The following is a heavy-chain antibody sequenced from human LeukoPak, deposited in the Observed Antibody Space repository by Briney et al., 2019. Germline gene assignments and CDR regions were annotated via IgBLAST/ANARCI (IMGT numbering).Heavy chain of an antibody. Sequence: GGSLRLSCAAAGFTFRSYGLSWVRQAPGKGLEWVSAISGSGGSTYYADSVKGRFIISRDNSKNTLYLQMNSLRAEDTAVYYCAKGPSNYCSTSSCYVDYWGQGTLVTVSS. J-gene: IGHJ4*02. CDR1: GFTFRSYG. D-gene: IGHD2-2*01. CDR2: ISGSGGST. V-gene: IGHV3-23*01. CDR3: AKGPSNYCSTSSCYVDY.